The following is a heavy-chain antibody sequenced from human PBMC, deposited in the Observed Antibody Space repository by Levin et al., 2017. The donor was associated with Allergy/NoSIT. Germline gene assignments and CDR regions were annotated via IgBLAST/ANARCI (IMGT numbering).Heavy chain of an antibody. CDR1: GGSLGGYY. CDR3: AVFSLRYGAFDI. V-gene: IGHV4-34*01. D-gene: IGHD4-17*01. CDR2: ISHRGST. Sequence: ASQTLSLTCAVYGGSLGGYYWSWLRQSPGKGLEWIGEISHRGSTTYNPSLKSRVTMSVDTSRNQFSVRLNSVTAADTAVYYCAVFSLRYGAFDIWGQGTMVTVSP. J-gene: IGHJ3*02.